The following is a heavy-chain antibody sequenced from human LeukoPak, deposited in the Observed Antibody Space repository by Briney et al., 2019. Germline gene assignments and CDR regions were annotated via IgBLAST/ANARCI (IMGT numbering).Heavy chain of an antibody. CDR3: ARDKNGVFDI. V-gene: IGHV3-69-1*02. CDR2: VSSGSTYV. Sequence: PGGSLRLSRAASGLTPSDFFMSWVRQVPGQGRGWVSSVSSGSTYVYNADCVQGRFTISRDNAKNSLFLLVNSLRAEDTAVYYCARDKNGVFDIWGQGTMVTVSS. D-gene: IGHD3-3*01. CDR1: GLTPSDFF. J-gene: IGHJ3*02.